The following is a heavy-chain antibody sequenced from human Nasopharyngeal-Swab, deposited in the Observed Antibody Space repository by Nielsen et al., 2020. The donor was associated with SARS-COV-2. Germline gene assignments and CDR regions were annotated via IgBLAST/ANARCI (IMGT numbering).Heavy chain of an antibody. CDR1: SESFSAYY. CDR3: ARGPLDSTHDFDY. J-gene: IGHJ4*02. Sequence: SETLSLTCAVNSESFSAYYWSWIRQPPGSELEWIGQIHQSGITYYNAPLKSRVIISVEMSKNQISLKLNSVTAADTAVYYCARGPLDSTHDFDYWDQGTLVTVSS. D-gene: IGHD2-15*01. CDR2: IHQSGIT. V-gene: IGHV4-34*01.